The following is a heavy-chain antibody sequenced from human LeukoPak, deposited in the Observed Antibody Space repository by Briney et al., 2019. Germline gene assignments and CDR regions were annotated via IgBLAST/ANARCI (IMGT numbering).Heavy chain of an antibody. CDR3: AKAPGFSDF. Sequence: GWSLRLSCAASGFTFRAYAMTWVRQAPGKGLEWVSTISGSSDNTFYAVSVKGRFTISRDNSKKTMYLQMNSLRADDTAVYYCAKAPGFSDFWGQGTLVTVSS. CDR2: ISGSSDNT. J-gene: IGHJ4*02. V-gene: IGHV3-23*01. D-gene: IGHD7-27*01. CDR1: GFTFRAYA.